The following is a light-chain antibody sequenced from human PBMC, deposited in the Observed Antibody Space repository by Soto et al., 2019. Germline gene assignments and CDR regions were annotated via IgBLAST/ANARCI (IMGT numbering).Light chain of an antibody. Sequence: QSVLTQPASVSGSPGPSITISCTGTSSDVGAYNYVSWYQQYPGKAPKLMIYEVSNRPSGVSNRFSGSKSGNTASLTISGLQAEDEADYYCSSYTSSSTVVFGGGTKVTVL. CDR2: EVS. CDR3: SSYTSSSTVV. J-gene: IGLJ2*01. V-gene: IGLV2-14*01. CDR1: SSDVGAYNY.